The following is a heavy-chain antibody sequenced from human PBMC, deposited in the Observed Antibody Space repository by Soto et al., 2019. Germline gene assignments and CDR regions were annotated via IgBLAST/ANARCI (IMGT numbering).Heavy chain of an antibody. V-gene: IGHV4-39*01. D-gene: IGHD3-3*01. Sequence: SETLSLTCTVSGGSISSSSYYWGWIRQPPGKGLEWIGSIYYSGSTYYNPSLKSRVTISVDTSKNQFSLKLSSVTAADTAVYYCASLYDFWSGYKSGSYYYGMDVWGQGTTVTVSS. CDR2: IYYSGST. J-gene: IGHJ6*02. CDR3: ASLYDFWSGYKSGSYYYGMDV. CDR1: GGSISSSSYY.